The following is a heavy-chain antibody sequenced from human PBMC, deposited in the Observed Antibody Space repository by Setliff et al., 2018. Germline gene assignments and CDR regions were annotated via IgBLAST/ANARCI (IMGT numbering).Heavy chain of an antibody. D-gene: IGHD5-18*01. CDR3: ARAADSYGPPRSYMDV. CDR1: GFTFSSYS. J-gene: IGHJ6*03. Sequence: GGSLRLSCAASGFTFSSYSLNWVRQAPGKGPEWVSSISSSSSYIYYADSVQGRFTISRDNAKNSLYLQMNSLRAEDTAVYYCARAADSYGPPRSYMDVWGKGTTVTVSS. V-gene: IGHV3-21*01. CDR2: ISSSSSYI.